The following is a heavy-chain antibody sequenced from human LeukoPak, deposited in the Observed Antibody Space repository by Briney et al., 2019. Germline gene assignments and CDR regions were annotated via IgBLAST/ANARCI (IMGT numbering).Heavy chain of an antibody. V-gene: IGHV3-30*19. D-gene: IGHD3-3*01. Sequence: GGSLRLSCAASGFTFSSYGMHWVRQAPGKGLEWVAVISYDGSNKYYADSVKGRFTISRDNSKNTLYLQMNSLRAEDTAVYYCARDGRWVLRFLEWLSETSYFDYWGQGTLVTVSS. CDR2: ISYDGSNK. CDR1: GFTFSSYG. CDR3: ARDGRWVLRFLEWLSETSYFDY. J-gene: IGHJ4*02.